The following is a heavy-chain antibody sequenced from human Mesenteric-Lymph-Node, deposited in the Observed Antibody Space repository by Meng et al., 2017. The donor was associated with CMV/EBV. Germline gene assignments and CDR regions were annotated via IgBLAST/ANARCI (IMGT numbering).Heavy chain of an antibody. Sequence: LSLTCAASGFIFSDSAIHWVRQASGKGLEWVGRIRSKPNNYATAYAASVRGRFTISRDDSKNTAYLQMNSLKTEDTAVYYCTRRSKDESGGYYGRWGQGTRVTVSS. CDR3: TRRSKDESGGYYGR. D-gene: IGHD3-22*01. J-gene: IGHJ4*02. CDR1: GFIFSDSA. CDR2: IRSKPNNYAT. V-gene: IGHV3-73*01.